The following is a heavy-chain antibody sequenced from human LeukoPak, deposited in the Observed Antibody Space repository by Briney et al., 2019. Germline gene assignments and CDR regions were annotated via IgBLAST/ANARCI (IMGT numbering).Heavy chain of an antibody. CDR3: ARGGSRWYHFYY. V-gene: IGHV3-64*01. Sequence: PGGSLRLSCAASGFSFSNYAMHWVRQAPGKGLEYVAAISSNGGSTYYANSVKGRFTISRDNSKNTLYLQMGSLRAEDMAVYYCARGGSRWYHFYYWGQGTLVTVSS. J-gene: IGHJ4*02. CDR1: GFSFSNYA. CDR2: ISSNGGST. D-gene: IGHD6-13*01.